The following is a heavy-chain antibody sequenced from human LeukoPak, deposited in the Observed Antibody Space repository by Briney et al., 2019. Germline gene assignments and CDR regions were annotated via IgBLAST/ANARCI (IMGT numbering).Heavy chain of an antibody. CDR3: AKDLGVLTD. D-gene: IGHD3-16*01. V-gene: IGHV3-30-3*01. CDR1: GFTFSSYA. Sequence: GRSLRLSCAASGFTFSSYAMHWVRQAPGKGLEWVAVISYDGSNKYYADSVKGRFTISRDNSKNTPYLQMTSLRAEDTAMYYCAKDLGVLTDWGQGTLVTVSS. CDR2: ISYDGSNK. J-gene: IGHJ4*02.